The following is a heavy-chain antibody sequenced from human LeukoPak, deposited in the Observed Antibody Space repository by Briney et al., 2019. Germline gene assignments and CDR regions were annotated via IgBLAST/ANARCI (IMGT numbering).Heavy chain of an antibody. V-gene: IGHV3-53*01. CDR1: GFTVSSNY. CDR3: ARDAESPDCSSTSCYYDY. Sequence: GGSLRLSCAASGFTVSSNYMSWVRQAPGKGLEWVSVIYSGGSTYYADSVKGRFTISRDNSKNTLYLQMNSLRAEDTAVYYCARDAESPDCSSTSCYYDYWGQGTPVTVSS. J-gene: IGHJ4*02. CDR2: IYSGGST. D-gene: IGHD2-2*01.